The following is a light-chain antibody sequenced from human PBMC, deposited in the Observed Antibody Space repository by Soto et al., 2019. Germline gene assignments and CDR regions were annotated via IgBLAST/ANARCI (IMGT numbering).Light chain of an antibody. Sequence: DIPLTQSPSTLSASVGHRVTITCRASQSISSWLAWYQQKPGKAPKLLIYDASSLESGVPSRFSGSGSGTKFTLTISSLQPDDFATYYCQHYNSYSEAFGQGTKVDIK. V-gene: IGKV1-5*01. CDR1: QSISSW. CDR2: DAS. CDR3: QHYNSYSEA. J-gene: IGKJ1*01.